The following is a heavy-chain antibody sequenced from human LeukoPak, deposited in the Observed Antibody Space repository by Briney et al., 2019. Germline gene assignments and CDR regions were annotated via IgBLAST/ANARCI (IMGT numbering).Heavy chain of an antibody. CDR1: GFTFSSYS. V-gene: IGHV3-21*01. J-gene: IGHJ4*02. D-gene: IGHD6-13*01. CDR3: ARGKTGYSSSWDLDY. Sequence: GGSLRLSCAASGFTFSSYSMNWVRQAPGKGLEWVSSISSSSYIYYADSVKGRFTISRDNAKNSLYLQMNSLRAEDTAVYYCARGKTGYSSSWDLDYWGQGTLVTVSS. CDR2: ISSSSYI.